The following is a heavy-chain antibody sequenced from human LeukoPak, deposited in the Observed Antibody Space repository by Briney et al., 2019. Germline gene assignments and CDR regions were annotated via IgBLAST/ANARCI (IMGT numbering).Heavy chain of an antibody. V-gene: IGHV4-30-4*08. J-gene: IGHJ5*02. CDR3: AREVAAAAWFDP. Sequence: SETLSLTCTVSGGSISSGDYYWSWIRQPPGEGLEWIGYIYYSGSTYYNPSLKSRVTISVDTSKNQFSLKLSSVTAADTAVYYCAREVAAAAWFDPWGQGTLVTVSS. D-gene: IGHD6-13*01. CDR2: IYYSGST. CDR1: GGSISSGDYY.